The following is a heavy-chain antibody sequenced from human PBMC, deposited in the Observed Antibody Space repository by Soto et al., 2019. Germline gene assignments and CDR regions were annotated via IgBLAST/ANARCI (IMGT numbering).Heavy chain of an antibody. D-gene: IGHD1-7*01. V-gene: IGHV4-4*07. CDR1: GASITGSFF. CDR3: ASRDPGTSVDY. J-gene: IGHJ4*02. CDR2: FSLSGTT. Sequence: SETLSLTCTVSGASITGSFFWSWIRQPAGKGLEWIGRFSLSGTTNYNPSLRSRVTMSADVSKNQFSLRLTSVTAADTALYYCASRDPGTSVDYWGQGTLVTVSS.